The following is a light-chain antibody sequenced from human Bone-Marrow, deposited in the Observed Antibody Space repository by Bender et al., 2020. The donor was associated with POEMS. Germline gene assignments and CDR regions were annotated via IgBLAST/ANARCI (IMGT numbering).Light chain of an antibody. J-gene: IGLJ3*02. Sequence: QSVLTQPPSASGTPGQRVTISCSGSNSNIGTHAVNWYQQFPGTAPKLLIYSDNHRPSGFPDRFYAFKSGTSASLAIRGLQSEDEADYYCAAWDAGLSGGVFGGGTKLTVL. V-gene: IGLV1-44*01. CDR1: NSNIGTHA. CDR3: AAWDAGLSGGV. CDR2: SDN.